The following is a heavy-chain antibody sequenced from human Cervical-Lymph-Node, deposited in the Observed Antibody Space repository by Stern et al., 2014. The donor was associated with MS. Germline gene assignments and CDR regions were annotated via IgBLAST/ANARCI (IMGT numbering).Heavy chain of an antibody. CDR3: ALSSETSDRWYSLGYDL. D-gene: IGHD6-13*01. V-gene: IGHV1-69*01. CDR1: GGTFSKFP. CDR2: IFPVFGTP. Sequence: MQLGESGAEVTKPGSSVKVSFKASGGTFSKFPSSWVRQAPGQGLELMGGIFPVFGTPTYAQEFRGRVTITADVSTSTVYMELSSLRSDDTAVYYCALSSETSDRWYSLGYDLWGQGTLVTVSS. J-gene: IGHJ5*02.